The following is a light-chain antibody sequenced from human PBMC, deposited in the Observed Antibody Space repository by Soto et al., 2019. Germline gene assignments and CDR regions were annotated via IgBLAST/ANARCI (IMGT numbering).Light chain of an antibody. J-gene: IGLJ1*01. CDR3: CSSAPESTYV. CDR2: RGT. Sequence: QSVLAQPASVSGSPGQSITISCTGTSNDVGAYDPVSWYQQHPHKAPQVIIYRGTQRPSGASNRFSASTSGNAASLTISGLQADDEADYFCCSSAPESTYVCGTGTKVTV. V-gene: IGLV2-23*01. CDR1: SNDVGAYDP.